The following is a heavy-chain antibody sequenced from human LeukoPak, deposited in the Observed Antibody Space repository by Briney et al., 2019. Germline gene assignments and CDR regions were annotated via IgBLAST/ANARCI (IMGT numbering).Heavy chain of an antibody. V-gene: IGHV1-46*02. CDR2: VNPTGGGT. J-gene: IGHJ5*02. Sequence: ASVKVSCKASRSSFNDYSLHWVRQAPGQGLEYMGRVNPTGGGTRYAQKFQGRVTMTRDMSTSTVYMDLTSLRFDDTAVYYCAREVSDFSGTYDWFDPWGQGTLVTVSS. D-gene: IGHD1-26*01. CDR1: RSSFNDYS. CDR3: AREVSDFSGTYDWFDP.